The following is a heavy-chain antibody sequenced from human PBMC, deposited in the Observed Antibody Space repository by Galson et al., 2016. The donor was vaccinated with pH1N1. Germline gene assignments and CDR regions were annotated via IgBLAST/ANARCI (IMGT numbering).Heavy chain of an antibody. J-gene: IGHJ5*02. CDR1: GFTFSDYW. D-gene: IGHD2-21*02. CDR3: ARPRATALAYGFDP. CDR2: INIDGSTT. Sequence: SLRLSCAASGFTFSDYWMHWVRQAPGKGLVWVSHINIDGSTTVYADSAKGRFTISRDNARNTLFLQMNSLRAEDTGVYYCARPRATALAYGFDPWGQGTLVTVSS. V-gene: IGHV3-74*01.